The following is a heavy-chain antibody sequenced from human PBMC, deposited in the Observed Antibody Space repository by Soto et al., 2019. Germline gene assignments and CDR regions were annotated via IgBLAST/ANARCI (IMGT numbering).Heavy chain of an antibody. CDR3: ARDSPIGSTYSGYDAIDS. CDR2: TIPILDVA. D-gene: IGHD5-12*01. CDR1: GGTFSTST. J-gene: IGHJ4*02. V-gene: IGHV1-69*08. Sequence: QVQLVQSGAEVKKPGSSVKVSCKASGGTFSTSTFTWVRQAPGRGHEWMGRTIPILDVADYAQDFQGRVTITADKSTSTAYMELTSLTSKDTAVYYCARDSPIGSTYSGYDAIDSWGQGTLVTVSS.